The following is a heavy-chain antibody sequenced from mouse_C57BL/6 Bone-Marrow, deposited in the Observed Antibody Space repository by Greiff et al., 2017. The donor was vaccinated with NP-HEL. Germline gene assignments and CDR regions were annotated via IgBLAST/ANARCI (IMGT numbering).Heavy chain of an antibody. CDR2: ISSGGSYT. CDR1: GFTFSSYG. V-gene: IGHV5-6*01. CDR3: ARHKIYYYSSSPPWFAY. Sequence: EVQRVESGGDLVKPGGSLKLSCAASGFTFSSYGMSWVRQTPDKRLEWVATISSGGSYTYYPDRVTGRFTISRDNAKNTLYLQMSSLKSEDTAMYYCARHKIYYYSSSPPWFAYWGQGTLVTVSA. D-gene: IGHD1-1*01. J-gene: IGHJ3*01.